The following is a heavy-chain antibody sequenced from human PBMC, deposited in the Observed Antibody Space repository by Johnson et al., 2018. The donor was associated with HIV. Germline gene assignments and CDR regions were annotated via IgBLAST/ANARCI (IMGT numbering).Heavy chain of an antibody. CDR1: GFTVSSNY. V-gene: IGHV3-66*01. CDR2: IYSGGST. D-gene: IGHD6-13*01. Sequence: VQLVESGGGLVQPGGSLRLSCAASGFTVSSNYMSWVRQAPGKGLEWVSVIYSGGSTYYADSVKGRFTIARDNSKNTLYLQMSSLRVEDTAVYYCARDGESQQLPLGDAFDFWGQGTMVTVSS. CDR3: ARDGESQQLPLGDAFDF. J-gene: IGHJ3*01.